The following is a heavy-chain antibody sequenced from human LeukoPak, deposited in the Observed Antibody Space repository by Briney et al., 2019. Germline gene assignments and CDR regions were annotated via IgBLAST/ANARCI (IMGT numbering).Heavy chain of an antibody. CDR1: GGSFSGYY. CDR2: INHSGST. Sequence: SETLSLTCAVYGGSFSGYYWSWIRQPPGKGLEWIGEINHSGSTNYNPSLKSRVTISVDTSKNQFSLKLSSVTAADTAVYYCASIAAAVSIWGQGTLVTVSS. J-gene: IGHJ4*02. V-gene: IGHV4-34*01. CDR3: ASIAAAVSI. D-gene: IGHD6-13*01.